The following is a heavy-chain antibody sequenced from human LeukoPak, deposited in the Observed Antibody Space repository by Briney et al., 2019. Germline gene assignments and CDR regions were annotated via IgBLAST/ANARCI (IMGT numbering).Heavy chain of an antibody. CDR3: AIRRVRGANSNPFDY. J-gene: IGHJ4*02. Sequence: PSETLSLTCTVSGDSISSSYWSWIRQSPGKGLEWIGYVFYHGNRKYHPSLEGRVAISLDTSNNHFSLKLSSVTAADTAVYYCAIRRVRGANSNPFDYWGQGTLVTVSS. V-gene: IGHV4-59*12. D-gene: IGHD3-10*01. CDR1: GDSISSSY. CDR2: VFYHGNR.